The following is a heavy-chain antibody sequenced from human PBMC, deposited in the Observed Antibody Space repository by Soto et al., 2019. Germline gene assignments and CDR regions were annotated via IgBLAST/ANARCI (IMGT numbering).Heavy chain of an antibody. J-gene: IGHJ6*02. Sequence: QVQLQESGPGLVKPSQTLSLTCTVSGGSISSGGYYWSWIRQHPGKGLEWIGYIYYSGSTYYNPSLKSRVTISVDTSKNQFSLKLSSVTAADTAVYYCARATTSGYDYVWGSYCNYYYGMDVWGQGTTVTVSS. CDR3: ARATTSGYDYVWGSYCNYYYGMDV. CDR1: GGSISSGGYY. V-gene: IGHV4-31*03. CDR2: IYYSGST. D-gene: IGHD3-16*01.